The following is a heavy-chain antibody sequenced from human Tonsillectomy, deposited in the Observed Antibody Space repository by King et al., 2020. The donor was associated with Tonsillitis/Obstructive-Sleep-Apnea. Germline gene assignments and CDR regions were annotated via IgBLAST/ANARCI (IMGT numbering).Heavy chain of an antibody. J-gene: IGHJ4*02. CDR1: GFTFSHAW. D-gene: IGHD3-10*01. CDR2: IKRKSDGGTI. V-gene: IGHV3-15*01. CDR3: SARGGRY. Sequence: VQLVESGGGLVQPGGSLRLSCAASGFTFSHAWMSWVRQAPGKGLEWVGRIKRKSDGGTIDYTAPVKDRFTISRDDSKNRLYLQMNSLITEDTAVYYCSARGGRYWGQGTLVTVSS.